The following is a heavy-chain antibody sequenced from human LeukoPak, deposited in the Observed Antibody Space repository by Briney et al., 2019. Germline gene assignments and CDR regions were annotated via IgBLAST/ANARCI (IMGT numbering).Heavy chain of an antibody. CDR2: INSDGSST. J-gene: IGHJ6*04. D-gene: IGHD3-9*01. CDR3: ARGNYDILTGYGTAGMDV. V-gene: IGHV3-74*01. CDR1: EFTFSSYW. Sequence: PGGPLRLSCAASEFTFSSYWMHWVRQAPGKGLVWVSRINSDGSSTSYADSVKGRFTISRDNAKNTLYLQMNSLRAEDTAVYYCARGNYDILTGYGTAGMDVWGKGTTVTVSS.